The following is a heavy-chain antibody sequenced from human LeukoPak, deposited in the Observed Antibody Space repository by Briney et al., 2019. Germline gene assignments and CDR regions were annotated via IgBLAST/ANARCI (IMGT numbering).Heavy chain of an antibody. CDR2: ISYDGSNK. CDR1: GFTFSSYA. Sequence: PGGSLRLSCAASGFTFSSYAMHWVRQAPGKGLEWVAVISYDGSNKYYADSVKGRFTISRDNSKNTLYLQMNSLRAEDTAVYYCARAVRYYDSSGHFYYWGQGTLVTVSS. V-gene: IGHV3-30-3*01. D-gene: IGHD3-22*01. J-gene: IGHJ4*02. CDR3: ARAVRYYDSSGHFYY.